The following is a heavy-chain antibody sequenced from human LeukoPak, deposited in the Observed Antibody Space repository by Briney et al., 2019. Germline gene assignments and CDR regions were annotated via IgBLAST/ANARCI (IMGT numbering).Heavy chain of an antibody. V-gene: IGHV1-69*13. J-gene: IGHJ4*02. CDR1: GGTFSNYA. D-gene: IGHD1-20*01. Sequence: ASVKVSCKASGGTFSNYAINWVRQAPGQGLEWMGGITPLFGTAKYAQKFQGRVTIIADESTSTAYMELSSLRSEDTAVYYCARVSLSGTSTRDYWGQGALVTVSS. CDR3: ARVSLSGTSTRDY. CDR2: ITPLFGTA.